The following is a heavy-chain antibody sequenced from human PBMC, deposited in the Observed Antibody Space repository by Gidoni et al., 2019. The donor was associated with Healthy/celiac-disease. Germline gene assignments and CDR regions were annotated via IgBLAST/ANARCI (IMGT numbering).Heavy chain of an antibody. CDR2: ISYDGSKK. V-gene: IGHV3-30-3*01. CDR3: ARDPNLVWFGESLYAFDI. CDR1: GFTFSSYA. J-gene: IGHJ3*02. D-gene: IGHD3-10*01. Sequence: QVQLVESWGGLVQPGRSLRLSCAASGFTFSSYAMHWVRQAPGKGLEWVAVISYDGSKKYYADSVKGRFTISRDNSKNTLYLQMNSLRAEDTAVYYCARDPNLVWFGESLYAFDIWGQGTMVTVSS.